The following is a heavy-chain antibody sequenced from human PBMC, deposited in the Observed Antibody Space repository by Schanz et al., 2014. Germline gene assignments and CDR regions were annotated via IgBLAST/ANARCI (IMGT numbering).Heavy chain of an antibody. J-gene: IGHJ6*03. Sequence: QVQLVQSGADVKKPGSSVRVSCKASGGTFSRLTFSWVRQAPGQGLEWMGRVIPVLNIATYAQRFQGRVTITADKSTSTAYMELTSLRSEDTAVYYCAGTYCSSTSCYTGYYYMDVWGKGTTVTVSS. D-gene: IGHD2-2*02. CDR1: GGTFSRLT. CDR2: VIPVLNIA. CDR3: AGTYCSSTSCYTGYYYMDV. V-gene: IGHV1-69*02.